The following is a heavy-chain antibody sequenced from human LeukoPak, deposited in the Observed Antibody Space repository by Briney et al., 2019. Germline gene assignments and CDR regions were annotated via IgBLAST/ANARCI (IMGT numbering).Heavy chain of an antibody. D-gene: IGHD3-22*01. CDR1: GYTFTSYY. CDR3: ARALRPHYYDSSGYYYERFEY. V-gene: IGHV1-46*01. Sequence: ASVKVSCKASGYTFTSYYMHWVRQAPGQGLEWRGIINPSGSSTSYAQKFQGRVTMTRDTSTSTVYMELSSLRSEDTAVYYCARALRPHYYDSSGYYYERFEYWGQGTLVTVSS. J-gene: IGHJ4*02. CDR2: INPSGSST.